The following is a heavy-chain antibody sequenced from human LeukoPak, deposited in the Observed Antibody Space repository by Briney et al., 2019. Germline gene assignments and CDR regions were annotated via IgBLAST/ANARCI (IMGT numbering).Heavy chain of an antibody. CDR1: GFTFSTYW. CDR3: VRAGTPGWDYYNYAMDV. V-gene: IGHV3-7*01. D-gene: IGHD6-19*01. J-gene: IGHJ6*02. CDR2: IDQDGSEK. Sequence: PGGSLRLSCAASGFTFSTYWMSWVRQAPGKGLEWVANIDQDGSEKNYVDAVEGRFTISRDNAKNSLFLQMNSLRAEDTAVYYCVRAGTPGWDYYNYAMDVWGQGTTVTVSS.